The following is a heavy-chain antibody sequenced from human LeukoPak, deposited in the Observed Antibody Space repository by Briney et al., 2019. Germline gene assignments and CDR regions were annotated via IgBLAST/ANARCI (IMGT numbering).Heavy chain of an antibody. J-gene: IGHJ4*02. CDR1: GYSISSGYY. V-gene: IGHV4-61*01. Sequence: SETLSLTCTVSGYSISSGYYWSWIRQPPGKGLEWIGYIYYSGSTNYNPSLKSRVTISVDTSKNQFSLKLSSVTAADTAVYYCARTLGANFFDYWGQGTLVTVSS. CDR3: ARTLGANFFDY. CDR2: IYYSGST.